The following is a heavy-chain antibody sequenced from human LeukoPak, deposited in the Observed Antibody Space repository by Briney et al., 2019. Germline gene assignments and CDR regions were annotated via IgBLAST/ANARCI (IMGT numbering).Heavy chain of an antibody. CDR3: ARDPSIAARQRVNWFDP. Sequence: SQTLSLTCAISGDSVSSNSTAWNWIRQSPSRGLEWLGRTYYRSKWYNDYAVSVKSRITINPDTSKNQFSLQLNSVTPEDTAVYYCARDPSIAARQRVNWFDPWGQGTLVTVSS. J-gene: IGHJ5*02. CDR1: GDSVSSNSTA. CDR2: TYYRSKWYN. V-gene: IGHV6-1*01. D-gene: IGHD6-6*01.